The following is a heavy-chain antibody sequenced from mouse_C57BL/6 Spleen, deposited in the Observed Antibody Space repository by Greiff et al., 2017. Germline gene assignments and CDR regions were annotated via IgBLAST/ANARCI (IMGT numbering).Heavy chain of an antibody. J-gene: IGHJ2*01. CDR1: GYSFTDYN. CDR3: VGSSSLRYYFDY. V-gene: IGHV1-39*01. Sequence: VQLQQSGPELVKPGASVKISCKASGYSFTDYNMNWVKQSHGKSLEWIGVINPNYGTTSYNQKFKGKATLTVDQSSSTAYMQLNSLTSEDSAVYYCVGSSSLRYYFDYWGQGTTLTVSS. D-gene: IGHD1-1*01. CDR2: INPNYGTT.